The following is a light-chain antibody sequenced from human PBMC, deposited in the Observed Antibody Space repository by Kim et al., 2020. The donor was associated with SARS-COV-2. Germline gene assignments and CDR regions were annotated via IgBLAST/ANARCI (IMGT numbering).Light chain of an antibody. CDR3: QQHGETPRT. Sequence: SPGERATLSCRASQSVSSSYLAWYQQKPGQAPRLLIYGASNRATGIPDRFSGSGSGTDFTLTISRLEPEDFAVYYCQQHGETPRTFGQGTKVDIK. J-gene: IGKJ1*01. CDR1: QSVSSSY. V-gene: IGKV3-20*01. CDR2: GAS.